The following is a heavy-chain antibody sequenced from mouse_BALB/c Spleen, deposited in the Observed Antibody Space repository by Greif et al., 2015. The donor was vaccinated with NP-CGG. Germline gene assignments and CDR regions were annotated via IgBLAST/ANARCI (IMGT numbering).Heavy chain of an antibody. CDR1: GFNIKDTY. Sequence: VQLQQSGAELVKPGASVKLSCTASGFNIKDTYMHWVKQRPEQVLEWIGRIDPANGNTKYDPKFQGRATITADTSSNTAYLQLSSLTSEDTAVYYCANWDWYFDVWGAGTTVTVSS. D-gene: IGHD4-1*01. CDR2: IDPANGNT. V-gene: IGHV14-3*02. J-gene: IGHJ1*01. CDR3: ANWDWYFDV.